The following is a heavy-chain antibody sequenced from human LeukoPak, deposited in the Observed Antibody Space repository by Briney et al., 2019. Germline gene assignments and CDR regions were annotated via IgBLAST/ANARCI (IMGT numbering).Heavy chain of an antibody. Sequence: GGSLRLSCAASGFTLSSYWMHWVRQAPGKGLVWVSRINSDGSSTSYADSVKGRFTISRDNAKNSLYLQMNSLRAEDTAVYYCARRYSSGWPSPSFDLWGRGTLVTVSS. CDR1: GFTLSSYW. D-gene: IGHD6-19*01. CDR3: ARRYSSGWPSPSFDL. J-gene: IGHJ2*01. V-gene: IGHV3-74*01. CDR2: INSDGSST.